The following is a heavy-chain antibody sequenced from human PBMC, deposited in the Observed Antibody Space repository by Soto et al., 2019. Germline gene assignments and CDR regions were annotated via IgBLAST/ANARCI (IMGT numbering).Heavy chain of an antibody. CDR1: GYTFTSYY. CDR2: INPSGGST. V-gene: IGHV1-46*03. CDR3: ARVYPSDTRYGYVGNNWFDP. J-gene: IGHJ5*02. Sequence: QVQLVQSGAEVKKPGASVKVSCKASGYTFTSYYMHWVRQAPGQGLEWMGIINPSGGSTSYAQKFKGRVTMPRDTSTSTVYMALTSLRSEDTAVYYCARVYPSDTRYGYVGNNWFDPWGQGTLVTVSS. D-gene: IGHD5-18*01.